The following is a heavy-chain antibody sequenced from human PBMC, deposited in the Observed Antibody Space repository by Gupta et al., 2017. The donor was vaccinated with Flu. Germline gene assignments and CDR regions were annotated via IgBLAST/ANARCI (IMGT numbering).Heavy chain of an antibody. J-gene: IGHJ3*01. CDR1: RSYA. D-gene: IGHD3-16*01. Sequence: RSYAMSWVRQAPGKGLEWVSAISNSGDSTYYSDSVKGRFSIARDNSKNTLYLQMNSLRGDDTAVYDYAVDSRTMLTWAFDVWGQGTMVTVSA. CDR2: ISNSGDST. CDR3: AVDSRTMLTWAFDV. V-gene: IGHV3-23*01.